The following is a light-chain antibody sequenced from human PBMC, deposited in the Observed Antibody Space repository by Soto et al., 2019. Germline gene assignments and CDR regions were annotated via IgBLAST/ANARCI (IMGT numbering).Light chain of an antibody. CDR3: QQHISWPLT. J-gene: IGKJ4*01. CDR1: QSVTNS. V-gene: IGKV3-11*01. Sequence: EIVLTQSPATLSLSPGERATLSCRASQSVTNSLAWYQPKPGQAPRLLVYDASNRATGIPTRFSGSGSGTDFTLTISNLEPEEFAVYYCQQHISWPLTFGGGTKVEIK. CDR2: DAS.